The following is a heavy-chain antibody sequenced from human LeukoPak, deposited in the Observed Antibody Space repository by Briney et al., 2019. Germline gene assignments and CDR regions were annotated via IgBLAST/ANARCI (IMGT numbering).Heavy chain of an antibody. CDR1: GFTFSSYD. Sequence: GGSLRLSCAASGFTFSSYDMHWVRHATGKGLEWVSAIGTAGDTYYPGFVKGRFTISRENAKNSLYLQMNSLRAGDTAVYYCARAVAGTTYGMDVWGQGTTVTVSS. V-gene: IGHV3-13*01. CDR2: IGTAGDT. D-gene: IGHD6-19*01. J-gene: IGHJ6*02. CDR3: ARAVAGTTYGMDV.